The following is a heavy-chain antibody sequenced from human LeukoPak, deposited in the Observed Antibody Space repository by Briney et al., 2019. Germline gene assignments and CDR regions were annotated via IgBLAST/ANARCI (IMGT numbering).Heavy chain of an antibody. Sequence: PGGSLRLSCAASGFAFSDYYMSWIRQAPGKGLEWVSYISSSGSTIYYADSVKGRFTISRDNAKNSLYLQMNCLRAEDTAVYYCARERGGYSSSWYPDWFDPWGQGTLVTVSS. CDR3: ARERGGYSSSWYPDWFDP. V-gene: IGHV3-11*01. CDR1: GFAFSDYY. CDR2: ISSSGSTI. D-gene: IGHD6-13*01. J-gene: IGHJ5*02.